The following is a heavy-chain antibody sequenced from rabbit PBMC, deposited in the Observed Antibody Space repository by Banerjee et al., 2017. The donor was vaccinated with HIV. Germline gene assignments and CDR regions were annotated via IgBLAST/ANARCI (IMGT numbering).Heavy chain of an antibody. D-gene: IGHD6-1*01. CDR1: GFDFSINE. CDR3: ARAYADYGYAYNL. V-gene: IGHV1S40*01. J-gene: IGHJ3*01. Sequence: QSLEESGGDLVKPGASLTLTCTASGFDFSINEMCWVRQAPGKGLERIGTIYTGSGSTWYASWAKGRFTISKTSSTTVTLQMTSLTAADTATYFCARAYADYGYAYNLWGQGTLVTVS. CDR2: IYTGSGST.